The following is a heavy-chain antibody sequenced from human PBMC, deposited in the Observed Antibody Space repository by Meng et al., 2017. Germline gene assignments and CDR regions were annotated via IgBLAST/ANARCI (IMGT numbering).Heavy chain of an antibody. J-gene: IGHJ5*02. V-gene: IGHV1-3*01. CDR1: GYTFTSYA. CDR2: INADNGNT. D-gene: IGHD1-26*01. Sequence: ASVKVSCKASGYTFTSYAMHWVRQAPGQRLEWMGWINADNGNTKYSQKFQGRVTITRDTSASTAYMELSSLRSEDTAVYYCARGHSGSYYIDSNWFDPWGQGTLVTVSS. CDR3: ARGHSGSYYIDSNWFDP.